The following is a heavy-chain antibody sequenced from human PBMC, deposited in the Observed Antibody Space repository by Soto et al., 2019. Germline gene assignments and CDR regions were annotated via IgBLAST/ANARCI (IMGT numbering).Heavy chain of an antibody. CDR3: ARVTRFPDAFDI. CDR2: INHNGDS. J-gene: IGHJ3*02. Sequence: QVHLQQWGAGLLKPSETLSLTCGVYGGSFGTSYWAWIRHSPEKGLEWIGEINHNGDSNYNPSLKMRVTISLDMSENQFALKLTPVAAADTAVYYCARVTRFPDAFDIWGQGTPVIVSS. V-gene: IGHV4-34*01. CDR1: GGSFGTSY.